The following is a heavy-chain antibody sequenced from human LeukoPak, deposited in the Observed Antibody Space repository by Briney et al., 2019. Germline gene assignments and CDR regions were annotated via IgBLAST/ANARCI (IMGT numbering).Heavy chain of an antibody. CDR3: TRGYYRVDF. J-gene: IGHJ4*02. CDR2: ISGGSPVI. CDR1: GFSFSMYS. D-gene: IGHD2-15*01. Sequence: GRSLRLSCAASGFSFSMYSMNWVRQASGKGLEWVSHISGGSPVIDYADSVKGRFTISRENAKNSLYLQMSSLRAEDTAVYYCTRGYYRVDFWGQGTLVTVSS. V-gene: IGHV3-48*01.